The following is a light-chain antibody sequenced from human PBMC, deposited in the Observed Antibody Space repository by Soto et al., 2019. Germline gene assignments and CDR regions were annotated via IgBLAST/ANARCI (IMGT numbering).Light chain of an antibody. CDR1: SSNIGSSF. V-gene: IGLV1-51*01. J-gene: IGLJ2*01. Sequence: QSVLTQPPSVSAAPGQKVTILCSGDSSNIGSSFVSWYQQVPGTAPKLLIYDNDKRHSEIPDRFSASKSGASASLAITGLQTGDEADYHCAAWDTRLSAVLFGGGTKLTVL. CDR3: AAWDTRLSAVL. CDR2: DND.